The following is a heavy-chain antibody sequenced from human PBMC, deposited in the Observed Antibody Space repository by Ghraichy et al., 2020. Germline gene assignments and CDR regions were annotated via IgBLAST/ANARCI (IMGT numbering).Heavy chain of an antibody. CDR1: GGSISNRTYY. CDR2: IYYSGST. V-gene: IGHV4-39*01. J-gene: IGHJ4*02. CDR3: ASRHYTSWYLQ. D-gene: IGHD6-13*01. Sequence: SQTLSLTCTVSGGSISNRTYYWDWIRQPPGKGLEWVGSIYYSGSTYYNPSLKSRVSISVDTSRSQFSLNLNSVTAAETAVYYCASRHYTSWYLQWGRGTLVTVSS.